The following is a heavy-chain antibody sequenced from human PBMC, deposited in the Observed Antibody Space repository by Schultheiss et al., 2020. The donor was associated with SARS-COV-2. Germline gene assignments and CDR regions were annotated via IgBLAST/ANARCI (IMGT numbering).Heavy chain of an antibody. Sequence: ASVKVSCKASGYTFTDYYMHWVRQAPGQGLEWMGWVNPNSGGTNYAQKFQDWVTMTRDTSISTAYMELSSLRSEDTTVYYCARVEVGNEDYYYYMDVWGKGTTVTVAS. J-gene: IGHJ6*03. D-gene: IGHD1-26*01. V-gene: IGHV1-2*04. CDR2: VNPNSGGT. CDR3: ARVEVGNEDYYYYMDV. CDR1: GYTFTDYY.